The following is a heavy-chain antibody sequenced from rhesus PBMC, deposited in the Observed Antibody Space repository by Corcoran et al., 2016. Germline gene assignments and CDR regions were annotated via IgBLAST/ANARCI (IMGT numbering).Heavy chain of an antibody. V-gene: IGHV4-169*01. J-gene: IGHJ3*01. CDR2: IYGSGSST. CDR3: ARGPYNSGSYNDAFDF. CDR1: GGSISSSY. Sequence: QLQLQESGPGLVKPSETLSVTCAVSGGSISSSYWSWIRQATGKGLEWIGYIYGSGSSTNYNPSLKSPVTLSVDTSKNQRCRKLSSVTTADTAVYYCARGPYNSGSYNDAFDFWGQGLRVTVSS. D-gene: IGHD1-44*02.